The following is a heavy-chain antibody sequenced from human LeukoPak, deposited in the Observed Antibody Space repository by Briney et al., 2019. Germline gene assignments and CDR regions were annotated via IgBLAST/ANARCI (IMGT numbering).Heavy chain of an antibody. CDR3: ARVDDSSGYYENWFDP. CDR1: GDSVSSNSAA. D-gene: IGHD3-22*01. Sequence: QTLSLTCAISGDSVSSNSAAWNWIRQSPSRGLEWLGRTYYRSKWYNDYAVSVKSRITINPDTSKNQFSLQLNSVTPEDTAVYYCARVDDSSGYYENWFDPWGQGTLVTVSS. CDR2: TYYRSKWYN. J-gene: IGHJ5*02. V-gene: IGHV6-1*01.